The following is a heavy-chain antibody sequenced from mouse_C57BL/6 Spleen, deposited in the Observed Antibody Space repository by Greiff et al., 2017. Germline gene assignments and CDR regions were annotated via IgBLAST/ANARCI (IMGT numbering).Heavy chain of an antibody. V-gene: IGHV1-61*01. CDR3: ARGITTVVDPWFAY. CDR2: IYPSDSET. D-gene: IGHD1-1*01. Sequence: VQLQQPGAELVRPGSSVKLSCKASGYTFTSYWMAWVKQRPGQGLEWIGNIYPSDSETHYNQKFKDKATLTVDKSSSTAYMQLSSLTSEDSAVYYCARGITTVVDPWFAYWGQGTLVTVSA. CDR1: GYTFTSYW. J-gene: IGHJ3*01.